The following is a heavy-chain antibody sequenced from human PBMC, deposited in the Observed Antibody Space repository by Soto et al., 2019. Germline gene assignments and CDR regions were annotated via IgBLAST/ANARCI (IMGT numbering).Heavy chain of an antibody. D-gene: IGHD6-6*01. CDR3: ARGRARGSSSPSDY. Sequence: QVQLPQWGAGLLKPSETLSLTCAVYGGSFSGYYWSWIRQPPGKGLEWIGEINHSGSTNYNPSLKSRVTLSVDTSKNQFSLKLSSVTAADTAVYYCARGRARGSSSPSDYWGQGTLVTVSS. CDR2: INHSGST. V-gene: IGHV4-34*01. CDR1: GGSFSGYY. J-gene: IGHJ4*02.